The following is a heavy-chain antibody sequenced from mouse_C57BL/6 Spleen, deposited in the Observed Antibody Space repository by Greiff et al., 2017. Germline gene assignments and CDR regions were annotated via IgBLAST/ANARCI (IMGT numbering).Heavy chain of an antibody. CDR3: TREPLYYSNYGDAMDY. D-gene: IGHD2-5*01. V-gene: IGHV5-9-1*02. J-gene: IGHJ4*01. CDR2: ISSGGDYI. Sequence: EVKLMESGEGLVKPGGSPKLSCAASGFTFSSYAMSWVRQTPEKRLEWVAYISSGGDYIYYADTVKGRFTISRDNARNTLYLQMSILKSEDTAMYYCTREPLYYSNYGDAMDYWGQGTSVTVSS. CDR1: GFTFSSYA.